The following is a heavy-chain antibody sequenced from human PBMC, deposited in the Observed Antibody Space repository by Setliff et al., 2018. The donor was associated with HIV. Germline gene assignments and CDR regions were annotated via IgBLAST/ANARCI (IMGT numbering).Heavy chain of an antibody. CDR2: INHSGST. CDR3: ARGDTSMVSFGMEV. J-gene: IGHJ6*02. Sequence: ASETLSLTCAVYGGSFSGYYWSWIRQPPGKGLEWIGEINHSGSTNYNPTLKSRVTISVDTSKNQFSLKLRSVTAADTAVYYCARGDTSMVSFGMEVWGHGTTVTVSS. D-gene: IGHD5-18*01. V-gene: IGHV4-34*01. CDR1: GGSFSGYY.